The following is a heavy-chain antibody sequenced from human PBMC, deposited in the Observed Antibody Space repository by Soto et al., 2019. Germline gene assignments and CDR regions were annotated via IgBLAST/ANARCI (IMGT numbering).Heavy chain of an antibody. CDR3: ARDRRYYDFWSGPYGMDV. D-gene: IGHD3-3*01. CDR1: GYTFTGYY. J-gene: IGHJ6*02. V-gene: IGHV1-2*04. Sequence: GASVKVSCKASGYTFTGYYMHWVRQAPGQGLEWMGWINPNSGGTNYAQKFQGWVTMTRDTSISTAYMELSSLRSEDTAVYYCARDRRYYDFWSGPYGMDVWGQGTTVTVSS. CDR2: INPNSGGT.